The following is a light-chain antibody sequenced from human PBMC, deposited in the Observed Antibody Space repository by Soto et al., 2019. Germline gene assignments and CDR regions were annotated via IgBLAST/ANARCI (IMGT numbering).Light chain of an antibody. J-gene: IGLJ1*01. CDR2: DVS. V-gene: IGLV2-11*01. CDR1: RSDVGGYNY. Sequence: QSALTQPRSVSGSPGQSVTISCTGTRSDVGGYNYVSWYQQHPGKAPKLMIYDVSKRPSGVPDRFSGSKSGNTASLTISGLQAEDEADYYCCSYAGSYKGYVFGTGTKVTVL. CDR3: CSYAGSYKGYV.